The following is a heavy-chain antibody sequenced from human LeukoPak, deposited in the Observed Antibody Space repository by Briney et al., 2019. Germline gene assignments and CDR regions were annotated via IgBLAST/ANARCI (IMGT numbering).Heavy chain of an antibody. CDR2: MNPNSGNT. D-gene: IGHD2-15*01. CDR3: ARGLWGGYCSGGSCLGFDP. Sequence: ASVKVSCNASGYTFTSYDINWVRQATGQGLEWMGWMNPNSGNTGYAQKFQGRVTMTRNTSISTAYMELSSLRSEDTAVYYCARGLWGGYCSGGSCLGFDPWGQGTLVTVSS. J-gene: IGHJ5*02. V-gene: IGHV1-8*01. CDR1: GYTFTSYD.